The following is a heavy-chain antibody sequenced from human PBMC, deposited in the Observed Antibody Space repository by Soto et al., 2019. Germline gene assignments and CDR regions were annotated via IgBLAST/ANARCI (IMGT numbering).Heavy chain of an antibody. CDR3: ASGPYSSGWPYGMDV. J-gene: IGHJ6*02. CDR1: GFTFSDYY. Sequence: QVQLVESGGGLVKPGGSLRLSCAASGFTFSDYYMSWIRQAPGKGLEWVSYISSSSSYTNYADSVKGRFIISRDNAKNSLYLQMNSLRAEDTAVYYCASGPYSSGWPYGMDVWGQGTTVTVSS. D-gene: IGHD6-19*01. V-gene: IGHV3-11*05. CDR2: ISSSSSYT.